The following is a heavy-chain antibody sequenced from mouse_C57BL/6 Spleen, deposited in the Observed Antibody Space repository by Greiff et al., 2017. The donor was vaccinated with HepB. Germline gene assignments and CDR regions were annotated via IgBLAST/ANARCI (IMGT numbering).Heavy chain of an antibody. V-gene: IGHV5-16*01. CDR3: AREGYPYAMDY. Sequence: EVMLVESKGGLVQPGSSMKLSCTASGFTFSDYYMAWVRQVPEKGLEWVANINYDGSSTYYLDSLKSRFIISRDNAKNILYLQMSSLKSEDTATYYCAREGYPYAMDYWGQGTSVTVSS. CDR2: INYDGSST. CDR1: GFTFSDYY. J-gene: IGHJ4*01.